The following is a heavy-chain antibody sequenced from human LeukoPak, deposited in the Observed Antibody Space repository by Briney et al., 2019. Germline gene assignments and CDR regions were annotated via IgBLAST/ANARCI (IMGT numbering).Heavy chain of an antibody. V-gene: IGHV3-43*01. CDR2: ISWDGGST. Sequence: PGGSLRLSCAASGFTFDDYTMHWVRQAPGKGLAWVSLISWDGGSTYYADSVKGRFTISIDNSKNSLYLQMNSLRTEDTALYYCAEAFGFWSGYQNPYMDVWGKGTTVTVSS. D-gene: IGHD3-3*01. CDR3: AEAFGFWSGYQNPYMDV. CDR1: GFTFDDYT. J-gene: IGHJ6*03.